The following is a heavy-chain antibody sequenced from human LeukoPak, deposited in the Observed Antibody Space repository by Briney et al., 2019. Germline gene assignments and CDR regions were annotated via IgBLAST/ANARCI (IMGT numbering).Heavy chain of an antibody. CDR1: GASISGSNYY. D-gene: IGHD4-17*01. J-gene: IGHJ3*02. CDR3: VTAVTTSSRDAFDI. V-gene: IGHV4-39*01. CDR2: IHHSGRT. Sequence: SETLSLTCAVSGASISGSNYYWAWIRQPPGKGLEWIGTIHHSGRTYYNPSLKTRVTMSVDTSKNQFSLNMTSVTAAHTAVYYWVTAVTTSSRDAFDIWGQGAMVIVSA.